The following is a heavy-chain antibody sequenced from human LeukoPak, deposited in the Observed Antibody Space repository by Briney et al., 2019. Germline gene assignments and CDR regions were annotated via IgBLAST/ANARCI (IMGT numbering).Heavy chain of an antibody. CDR3: ARGGGYSYGFGIVATPRPRAYYFDY. V-gene: IGHV4-34*01. J-gene: IGHJ4*02. Sequence: SETLSLTCAVYGGSFSGYYWSWIRQPPGKGLEWIGEINHSGSTNYNPSLKSRVTISVDTSKNQFSLKLSSVTAADTAAYYCARGGGYSYGFGIVATPRPRAYYFDYWGQGTLVTVSS. CDR2: INHSGST. D-gene: IGHD5-12*01. CDR1: GGSFSGYY.